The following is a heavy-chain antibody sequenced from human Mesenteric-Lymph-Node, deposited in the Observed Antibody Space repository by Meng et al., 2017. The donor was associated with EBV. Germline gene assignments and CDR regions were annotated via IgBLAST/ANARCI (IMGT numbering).Heavy chain of an antibody. D-gene: IGHD4-17*01. CDR1: GGSFSGYY. V-gene: IGHV4-34*01. Sequence: GQPQQCGAGLLKPSETLSLTCAVYGGSFSGYYWSWIRQPPGKGLEWIGEINHSGSTNYNPSLKSRVTISVDTSKNQFSLKLSSVTAADTAVYYCARGVYYGDYAFGYWGQGTLVTVSS. CDR3: ARGVYYGDYAFGY. CDR2: INHSGST. J-gene: IGHJ4*02.